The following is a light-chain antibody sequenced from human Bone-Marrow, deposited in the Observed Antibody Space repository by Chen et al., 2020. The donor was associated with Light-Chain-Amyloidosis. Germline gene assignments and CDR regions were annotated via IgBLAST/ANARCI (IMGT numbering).Light chain of an antibody. CDR2: DVT. CDR3: SSFTRNNALV. Sequence: QSALTQPASVSGSPRQSITISCTGTSSAVGGYNYVSWYQQHPGKAPKLIIYDVTYRPSGVSNRFSGSKSGNTASLTISGLQAEDEADYYCSSFTRNNALVFGGGTKLTVL. J-gene: IGLJ2*01. CDR1: SSAVGGYNY. V-gene: IGLV2-14*03.